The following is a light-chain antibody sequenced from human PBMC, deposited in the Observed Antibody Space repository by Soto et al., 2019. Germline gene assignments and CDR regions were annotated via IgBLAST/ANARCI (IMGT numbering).Light chain of an antibody. J-gene: IGLJ2*01. CDR3: SSYTSSSAYVV. V-gene: IGLV2-14*01. CDR1: SSDVGGYNY. Sequence: QSALTQPASVSGSPGQSITISCTGTSSDVGGYNYVSWYQQHPGNAPKLMIYDVSNRPSGVSNRFSGSKSGNTASLTISGLQAEDEADYYCSSYTSSSAYVVFGGGTMLTVL. CDR2: DVS.